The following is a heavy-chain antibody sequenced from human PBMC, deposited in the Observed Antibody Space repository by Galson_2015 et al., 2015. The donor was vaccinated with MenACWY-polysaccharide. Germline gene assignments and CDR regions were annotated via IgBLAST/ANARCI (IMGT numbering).Heavy chain of an antibody. Sequence: SLRLSCAASGFTFSKCWMYWARQAPGKGLEWVANIHQDGSGKYYVDSVKGRFTISRDNAENSLYLQMNSLRAEDTGVYYCASKSGSGSYSDDYWGQGTLVTVSS. CDR1: GFTFSKCW. J-gene: IGHJ4*02. CDR2: IHQDGSGK. D-gene: IGHD3-10*01. CDR3: ASKSGSGSYSDDY. V-gene: IGHV3-7*01.